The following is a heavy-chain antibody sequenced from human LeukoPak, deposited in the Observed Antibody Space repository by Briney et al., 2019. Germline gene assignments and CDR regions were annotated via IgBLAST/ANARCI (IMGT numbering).Heavy chain of an antibody. V-gene: IGHV4-30-2*01. CDR1: GGSISSGGYY. CDR2: IYHSGST. CDR3: ARLYYYDSSLGQNYWYFDL. D-gene: IGHD3-22*01. J-gene: IGHJ2*01. Sequence: SETLSLTCTVSGGSISSGGYYWSWIRQPPGKGLEWIGYIYHSGSTYYNPSLKSRVTISVDRSKNQFSLQLSSVTAADTAVYYCARLYYYDSSLGQNYWYFDLWGRGILVTVSS.